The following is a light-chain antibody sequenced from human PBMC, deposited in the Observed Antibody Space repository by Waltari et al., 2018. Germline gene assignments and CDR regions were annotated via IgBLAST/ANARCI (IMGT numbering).Light chain of an antibody. CDR3: SSYAGSNLWV. CDR2: EVT. V-gene: IGLV2-8*01. CDR1: SSDVVSSNS. Sequence: QSALTQPPSASWSPGPSVPISCTGTSSDVVSSNSCTWYQQYPGKAPKLIMFEVTKRPSWVPDRFSGSKSGNTASLTVSGLQAEDEADYYCSSYAGSNLWVFGGGTKLTVL. J-gene: IGLJ3*02.